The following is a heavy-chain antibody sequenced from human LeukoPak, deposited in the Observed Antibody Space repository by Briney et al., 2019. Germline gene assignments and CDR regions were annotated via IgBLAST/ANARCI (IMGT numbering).Heavy chain of an antibody. Sequence: SETLSLTCTVSGGSISSYSWSWIRQPAGKGLEWIGRIYTSGSTNYNPSLKSRVTMSVDTSKNQFSLKLSSVTAADTAVYYCARGIALRSTLGFDPWGPGTLVTVSS. J-gene: IGHJ5*02. CDR3: ARGIALRSTLGFDP. CDR1: GGSISSYS. D-gene: IGHD2/OR15-2a*01. CDR2: IYTSGST. V-gene: IGHV4-4*07.